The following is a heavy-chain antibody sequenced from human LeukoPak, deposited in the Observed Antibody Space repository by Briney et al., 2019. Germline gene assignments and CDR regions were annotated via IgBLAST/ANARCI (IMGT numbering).Heavy chain of an antibody. CDR1: GGSISSSSYY. CDR3: ARDWLNDGVFQH. V-gene: IGHV4-39*07. CDR2: IYYSGST. J-gene: IGHJ1*01. Sequence: PSETLSLTCTVSGGSISSSSYYWGWIRQPPGKGLEWIGSIYYSGSTYYNPSLKSRVTISVDTSKNQFSLKLSSVTAADTAVYYRARDWLNDGVFQHWGQGTLVTVSS. D-gene: IGHD1-1*01.